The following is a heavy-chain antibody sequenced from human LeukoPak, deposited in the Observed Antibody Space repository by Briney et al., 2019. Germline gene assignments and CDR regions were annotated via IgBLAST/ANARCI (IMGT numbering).Heavy chain of an antibody. D-gene: IGHD5-18*01. CDR1: GFTFSSYW. Sequence: PGGSLRLSCAASGFTFSSYWMGWVRQAPGKGLEWVANIKQDGSEKYYVDSVKGRFTISRDNAKNSLFLQMNSLRAEDTAVYYCARGASGIQLWFFDPWGQGTLVSVSS. CDR3: ARGASGIQLWFFDP. J-gene: IGHJ5*02. CDR2: IKQDGSEK. V-gene: IGHV3-7*01.